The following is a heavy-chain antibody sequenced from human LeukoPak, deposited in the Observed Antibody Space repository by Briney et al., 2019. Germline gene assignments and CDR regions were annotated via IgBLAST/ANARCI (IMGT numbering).Heavy chain of an antibody. Sequence: SGGSLRLSCAASGFTFSTYGMTWVRQAPGKGLEWVSGISGSGDNTWYADSVKGRFTISRDNSKKTLYLQMNSLRAEDTAVYYCARRFGSYYLDYWGQGTLVTVSS. V-gene: IGHV3-23*01. J-gene: IGHJ4*02. CDR3: ARRFGSYYLDY. CDR2: ISGSGDNT. D-gene: IGHD1-26*01. CDR1: GFTFSTYG.